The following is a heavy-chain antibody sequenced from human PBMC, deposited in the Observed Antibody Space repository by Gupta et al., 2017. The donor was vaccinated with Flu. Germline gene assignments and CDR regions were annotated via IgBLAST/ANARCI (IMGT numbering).Heavy chain of an antibody. D-gene: IGHD1-1*01. J-gene: IGHJ4*02. V-gene: IGHV1-2*02. CDR2: INPNNGDI. Sequence: GYTFTDAYIHWVRQATGQGLDWMGGINPNNGDISYEPTCQGRVTMTRETSISSAYMDLNSLKSDEKAGYYCARGGDTSYNNLGFDFGGQGTMVSVSS. CDR3: ARGGDTSYNNLGFDF. CDR1: GYTFTDAY.